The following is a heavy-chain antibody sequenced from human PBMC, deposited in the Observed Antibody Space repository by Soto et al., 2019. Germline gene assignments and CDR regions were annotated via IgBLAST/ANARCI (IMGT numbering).Heavy chain of an antibody. D-gene: IGHD1-26*01. J-gene: IGHJ6*02. CDR2: IWYDGSNK. CDR1: GFTFSSYG. V-gene: IGHV3-33*01. Sequence: QVQLVESGGGVVQPGRSLRLSCAASGFTFSSYGMHWVRQAPGKGLEWVAVIWYDGSNKYFADSVKGRFTISRDNSKNTLYLQMNSLRAEDTAVYYCARDKGLIVGARRGYGMDVWGQGTTVTVSS. CDR3: ARDKGLIVGARRGYGMDV.